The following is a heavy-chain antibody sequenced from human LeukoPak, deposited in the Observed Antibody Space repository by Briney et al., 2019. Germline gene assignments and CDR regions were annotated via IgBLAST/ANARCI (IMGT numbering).Heavy chain of an antibody. D-gene: IGHD1-26*01. Sequence: GGSLKLSCTASGFTFTSYGMHWVRQAPGKGLEWVACIWYYRSNKYYADSVKGRFTISRDKSKNTVYLQMNSLRFDDTAVYYCARGSYVYWGQGDLVTVSS. J-gene: IGHJ4*02. CDR1: GFTFTSYG. CDR2: IWYYRSNK. V-gene: IGHV3-30*02. CDR3: ARGSYVY.